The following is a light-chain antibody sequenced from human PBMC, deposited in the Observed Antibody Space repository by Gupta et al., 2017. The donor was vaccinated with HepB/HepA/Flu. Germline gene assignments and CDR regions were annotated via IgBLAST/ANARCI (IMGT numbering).Light chain of an antibody. Sequence: ALSQSPRTLPLSPGERATLPCRASQSVSSSYLAWYQQKPGQALRLSIYGASSRATGIPDRFSGSGSGTDLTLTISRLEPEDLEVYYCQRYGSSRGLTFGGGTKVEIK. J-gene: IGKJ4*01. CDR2: GAS. CDR1: QSVSSSY. V-gene: IGKV3-20*01. CDR3: QRYGSSRGLT.